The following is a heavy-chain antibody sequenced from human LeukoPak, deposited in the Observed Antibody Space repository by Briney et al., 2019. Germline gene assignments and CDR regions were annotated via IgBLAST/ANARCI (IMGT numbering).Heavy chain of an antibody. CDR3: ARDTPISRGHAFDI. D-gene: IGHD3-10*01. Sequence: PSETLSLTCTVSGGSISSSSYYWGWIRQPPGKGLEWIGYIYYSGSTNYNPSLKSRVTISVDTSKNQFSLKLSSVTAADTAVYYCARDTPISRGHAFDIWGQGTMVTVSS. CDR1: GGSISSSSYY. J-gene: IGHJ3*02. CDR2: IYYSGST. V-gene: IGHV4-61*01.